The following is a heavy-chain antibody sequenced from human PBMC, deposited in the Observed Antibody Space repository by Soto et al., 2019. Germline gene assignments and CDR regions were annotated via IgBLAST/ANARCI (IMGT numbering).Heavy chain of an antibody. J-gene: IGHJ4*02. CDR2: VNSDGSSA. CDR1: GFTFGHYW. V-gene: IGHV3-74*01. Sequence: GGSLRLSCAASGFTFGHYWMHWVRQAPGKGLVWVSRVNSDGSSAGYADSVKGRFTVSRDNAKSTLYLQMNSLRAEDTAVYYCARFGTYYDSSGFLYWGQGALVTVSS. D-gene: IGHD3-22*01. CDR3: ARFGTYYDSSGFLY.